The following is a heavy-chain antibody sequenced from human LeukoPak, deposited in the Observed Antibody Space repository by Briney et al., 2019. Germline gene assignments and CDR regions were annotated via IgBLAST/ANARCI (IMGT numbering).Heavy chain of an antibody. Sequence: NTSETLSLTCAVYGGSFSGYYWSWIRQPPGKGLEWIGYIYYSGSTNYNPSLKSRVTISVDTSKNQFSLKLSSVTAADTAVYYCARQHASGRTDYWGQGTLVTVSS. V-gene: IGHV4-59*01. CDR3: ARQHASGRTDY. CDR1: GGSFSGYY. CDR2: IYYSGST. D-gene: IGHD3-10*01. J-gene: IGHJ4*02.